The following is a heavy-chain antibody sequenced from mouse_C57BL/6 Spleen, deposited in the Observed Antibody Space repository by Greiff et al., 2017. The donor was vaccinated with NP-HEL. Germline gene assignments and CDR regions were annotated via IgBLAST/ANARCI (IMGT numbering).Heavy chain of an antibody. D-gene: IGHD1-1*01. V-gene: IGHV1-55*01. CDR1: GYTFTSYW. CDR3: AREGYYGEGYYFDY. CDR2: IYPGSGST. J-gene: IGHJ2*01. Sequence: QVQLQQPGAELVKPGASVKMSCKASGYTFTSYWITWVKQRPGQGLEWIGDIYPGSGSTNYKEKFKSKATLTVDTSSSTAYMQLSSLTSEDSAVDYCAREGYYGEGYYFDYWGQGTTLTVSS.